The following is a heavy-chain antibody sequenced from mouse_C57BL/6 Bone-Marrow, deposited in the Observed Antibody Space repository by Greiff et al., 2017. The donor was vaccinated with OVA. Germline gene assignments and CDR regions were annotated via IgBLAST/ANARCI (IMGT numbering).Heavy chain of an antibody. CDR1: GFTFTDYY. CDR2: IRNKANGYTT. D-gene: IGHD2-10*01. Sequence: EVHLVESGGGLVQPGGSLSLSCAASGFTFTDYYMSWVRQPPGKALEWLGFIRNKANGYTTESSASVKGRFTISRDNSQSILYLQMNALRAEDRATYYCARSFYGNYGGFAYWGQGTLVTVSA. J-gene: IGHJ3*01. V-gene: IGHV7-3*01. CDR3: ARSFYGNYGGFAY.